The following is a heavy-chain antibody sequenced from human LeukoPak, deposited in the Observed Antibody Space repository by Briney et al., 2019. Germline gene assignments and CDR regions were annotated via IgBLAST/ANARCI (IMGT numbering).Heavy chain of an antibody. CDR2: IYTSGST. CDR1: GGSISSYY. CDR3: ARDSYYYGSGSYPNRVDYYYYYMGV. Sequence: SETPSLTCTVSGGSISSYYWSWIRQPAGKGLEWIGRIYTSGSTNYNPSLKRRVTMSVNTSKDHFSLKLSSVTAADTAVYYCARDSYYYGSGSYPNRVDYYYYYMGVWGKGTTVTVSS. V-gene: IGHV4-4*07. J-gene: IGHJ6*03. D-gene: IGHD3-10*01.